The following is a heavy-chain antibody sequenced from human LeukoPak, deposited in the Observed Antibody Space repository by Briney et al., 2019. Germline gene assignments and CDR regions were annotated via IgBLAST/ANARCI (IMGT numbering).Heavy chain of an antibody. V-gene: IGHV3-48*03. CDR2: IGSSGTTI. CDR3: ALLAVASDFDY. CDR1: GFPFSIYE. J-gene: IGHJ4*02. D-gene: IGHD6-19*01. Sequence: GGSLRLSCAVSGFPFSIYEMNWVRQAPGKGLEWVSNIGSSGTTIYYADSVKGRFSISRDNAKNSLYLQMNSLRAEDTAVYYCALLAVASDFDYWGQGALVTVSS.